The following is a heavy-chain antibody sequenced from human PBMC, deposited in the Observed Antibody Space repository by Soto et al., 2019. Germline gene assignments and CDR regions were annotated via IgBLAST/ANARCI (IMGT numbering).Heavy chain of an antibody. D-gene: IGHD4-17*01. Sequence: PGGSLRLSCAASGFIFSNYGFTWVRQAPGKGLEWVSHVGLSATATIYADSVRGRFTISRDNAKNSLYLQMNSLSDEDTAVYYCTRDPDGDLDFDYWGQGILVTVSS. J-gene: IGHJ4*02. CDR3: TRDPDGDLDFDY. V-gene: IGHV3-48*02. CDR2: VGLSATAT. CDR1: GFIFSNYG.